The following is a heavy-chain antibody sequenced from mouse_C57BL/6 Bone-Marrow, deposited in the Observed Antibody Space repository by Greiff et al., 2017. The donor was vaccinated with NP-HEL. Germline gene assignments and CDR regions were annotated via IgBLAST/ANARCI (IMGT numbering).Heavy chain of an antibody. V-gene: IGHV5-16*01. J-gene: IGHJ4*01. CDR3: AREGGLRRCTYAMDY. CDR1: GFTFSDYY. D-gene: IGHD2-4*01. CDR2: INYDGSST. Sequence: EVQLVESEGGLVQPGSSMKLSCTTSGFTFSDYYMAWVRQVPEKGLDWVATINYDGSSTYYLDSLKSRFIISRDNAKNILYLQMSSLKSEDTATYYCAREGGLRRCTYAMDYWGQGTSVTVSS.